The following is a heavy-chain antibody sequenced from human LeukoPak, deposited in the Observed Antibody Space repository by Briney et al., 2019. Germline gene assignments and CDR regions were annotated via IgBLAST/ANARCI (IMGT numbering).Heavy chain of an antibody. CDR1: GGSFSGYY. CDR3: ARENRFVYSSSFDY. D-gene: IGHD6-13*01. J-gene: IGHJ4*02. V-gene: IGHV4-34*01. CDR2: INHSGST. Sequence: SETLSLTCAVYGGSFSGYYSSWIRQPPGKGLEWIGEINHSGSTNYNPSLKSRVTISVDTSKNQFSLKLSSVTAADTAVYYCARENRFVYSSSFDYWGQGTLVTVSS.